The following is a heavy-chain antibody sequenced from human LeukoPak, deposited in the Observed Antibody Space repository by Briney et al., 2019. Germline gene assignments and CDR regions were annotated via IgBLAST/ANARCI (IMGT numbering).Heavy chain of an antibody. Sequence: SETLSLTCTVSGGSISSYYWSWIRQPPGKGLEWLGYIYYSGSTNYNPSLKSRVTISVDTSKNQFSLKLSSVTAADTAVYYCARVVGTGYYDSSGYSHDAFDIWGQGTMVTVSS. V-gene: IGHV4-59*01. CDR3: ARVVGTGYYDSSGYSHDAFDI. J-gene: IGHJ3*02. CDR2: IYYSGST. D-gene: IGHD3-22*01. CDR1: GGSISSYY.